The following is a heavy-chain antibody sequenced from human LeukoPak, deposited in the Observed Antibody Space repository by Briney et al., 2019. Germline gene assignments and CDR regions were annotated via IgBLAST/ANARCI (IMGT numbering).Heavy chain of an antibody. J-gene: IGHJ6*03. CDR3: AKGAGGVVHYYYYYYMDV. V-gene: IGHV3-30*02. CDR1: GFTFSSYG. CDR2: IRYDGSNK. Sequence: GGSLRLSCAASGFTFSSYGMHWVRQAPGKGLEWVAFIRYDGSNKYYADSVKGRFTISRDNSKNTLYLQMNSLRAEDTAVYYCAKGAGGVVHYYYYYYMDVWGKGTTVTVSS. D-gene: IGHD3-16*01.